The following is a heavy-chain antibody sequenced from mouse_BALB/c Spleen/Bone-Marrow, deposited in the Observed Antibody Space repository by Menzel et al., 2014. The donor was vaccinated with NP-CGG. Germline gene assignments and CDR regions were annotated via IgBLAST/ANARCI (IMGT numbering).Heavy chain of an antibody. J-gene: IGHJ2*01. CDR1: GYSITGGYY. V-gene: IGHV3-6*02. Sequence: EVKLQESGPGLVKPSQSLSLTCSVTGYSITGGYYWNWIRQFPGNKLEWMGYISYDGSNNYNPSLKNRISITRDTSKNQFFLKLNSVTTGDTATYYCARDNLDYWGQGTTLTVSS. CDR3: ARDNLDY. CDR2: ISYDGSN.